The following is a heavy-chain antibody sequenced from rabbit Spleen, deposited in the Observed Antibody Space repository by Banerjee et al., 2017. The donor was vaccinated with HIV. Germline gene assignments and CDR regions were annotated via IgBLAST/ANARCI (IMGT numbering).Heavy chain of an antibody. Sequence: QLKESGGGLVQPGGSLKLSCKASGFDFSSYGVSWVRQGPGKGLEWIGYIDPIFGSTVYASWVNGRFTISRENTQNTLYLQLNSLTVADTATYFCVREAGCGGYGDANLWGPGTLVTVS. CDR1: GFDFSSYG. V-gene: IGHV1S7*01. J-gene: IGHJ4*01. D-gene: IGHD6-1*01. CDR3: VREAGCGGYGDANL. CDR2: IDPIFGST.